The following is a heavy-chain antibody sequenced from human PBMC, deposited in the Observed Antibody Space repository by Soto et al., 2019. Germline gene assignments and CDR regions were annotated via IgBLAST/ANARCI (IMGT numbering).Heavy chain of an antibody. CDR1: GYSISSGYY. V-gene: IGHV4-38-2*02. CDR3: ARELAIQNPGDYFDY. D-gene: IGHD5-18*01. Sequence: SETLSLTCAVSGYSISSGYYWGWIRQPPGKGLEWIGSIYHSGSTYYNPSLKSRVTISVETSKNQFSLKLSSVTAADTAVYYCARELAIQNPGDYFDYWGQGTLGTVSS. J-gene: IGHJ4*02. CDR2: IYHSGST.